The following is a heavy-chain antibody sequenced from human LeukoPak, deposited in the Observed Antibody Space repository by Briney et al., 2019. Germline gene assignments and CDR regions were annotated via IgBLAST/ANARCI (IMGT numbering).Heavy chain of an antibody. J-gene: IGHJ4*02. CDR2: INPNNGGT. V-gene: IGHV1-2*02. CDR3: ARLYGTSSLGY. D-gene: IGHD6-6*01. Sequence: ASVKVSCKASGYTFTGYSMHWVRQAPGQGLEWMGWINPNNGGTNYAQKFQGRVTMTRDTSISTAYMELSSLRSDDTAVYFCARLYGTSSLGYWGQGTLVTVSS. CDR1: GYTFTGYS.